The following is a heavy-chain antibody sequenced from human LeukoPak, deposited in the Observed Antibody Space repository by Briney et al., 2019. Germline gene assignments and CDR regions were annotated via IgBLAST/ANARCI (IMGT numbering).Heavy chain of an antibody. J-gene: IGHJ4*02. CDR3: ARRPDSAAFDY. CDR2: IHHSGST. CDR1: GVSISSSNR. Sequence: SGTLSLTCDVSGVSISSSNRWSWVRQPPGKGLEWIGEIHHSGSTNYNPSLKSRVTMSIDKSKNQFSLNLNSVTAADTAVYYCARRPDSAAFDYWGQGTLVTVSS. D-gene: IGHD6-13*01. V-gene: IGHV4-4*02.